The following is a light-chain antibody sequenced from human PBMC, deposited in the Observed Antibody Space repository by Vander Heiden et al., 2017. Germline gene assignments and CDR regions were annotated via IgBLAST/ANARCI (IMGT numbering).Light chain of an antibody. Sequence: QSALTHPASVSGSPGQSIPLSCTGTSSDIGVYKYVSWYQQHPGKAPKLMIYEGSNRPSGVSDRFSGPKSGNTASLTISGLQAEDEADYYCSSYTNSGTYVFGTGTKVTVL. J-gene: IGLJ1*01. CDR3: SSYTNSGTYV. V-gene: IGLV2-14*01. CDR1: SSDIGVYKY. CDR2: EGS.